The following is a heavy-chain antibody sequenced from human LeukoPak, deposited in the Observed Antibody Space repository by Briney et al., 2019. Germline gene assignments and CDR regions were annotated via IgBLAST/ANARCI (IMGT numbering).Heavy chain of an antibody. V-gene: IGHV3-23*01. CDR2: MYDSGGTTSYT. J-gene: IGHJ4*02. D-gene: IGHD6-19*01. CDR3: AKNRQQWLVRPANFDY. CDR1: GFPLSSYA. Sequence: PGESLRLSCEASGFPLSSYAMNWVRQAPGKGLEWVAGMYDSGGTTSYTWYAGSVKGRFTISRDKFKNTLNLQMNSLRAEDTAVYYCAKNRQQWLVRPANFDYWGQGILVAVSS.